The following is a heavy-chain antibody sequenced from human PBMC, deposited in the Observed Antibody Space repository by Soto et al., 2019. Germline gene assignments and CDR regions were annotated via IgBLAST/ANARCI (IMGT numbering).Heavy chain of an antibody. D-gene: IGHD3-22*01. CDR3: AREYTKVVDGPTPFYFDY. Sequence: PSETLSLTCSVSGDSISSYYWSWIRQSAGKGLEWIGRTYITGDTNYNPSLKSRVTMSVDTSKNQLSLKLSSVTAADTAVYYCAREYTKVVDGPTPFYFDYWGQGTPVTVSS. J-gene: IGHJ4*02. CDR2: TYITGDT. V-gene: IGHV4-4*07. CDR1: GDSISSYY.